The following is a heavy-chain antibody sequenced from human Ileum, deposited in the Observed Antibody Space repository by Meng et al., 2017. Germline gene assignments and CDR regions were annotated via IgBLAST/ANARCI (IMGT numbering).Heavy chain of an antibody. D-gene: IGHD1-26*01. CDR2: INHSATT. Sequence: QWHLQQGGAGLLRPSATLSLTCGVDGGSFSAYYWTWIRQPPGKGLEWIGEINHSATTYYSPSLMGRVSVSVDTSKNQFSLKLTSVTAADTAVYYCARSERSVYWYFDLWGRGTLVTASS. J-gene: IGHJ2*01. CDR3: ARSERSVYWYFDL. V-gene: IGHV4-34*01. CDR1: GGSFSAYY.